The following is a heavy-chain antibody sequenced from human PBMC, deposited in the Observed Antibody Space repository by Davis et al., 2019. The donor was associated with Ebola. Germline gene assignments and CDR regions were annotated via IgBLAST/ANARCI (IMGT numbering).Heavy chain of an antibody. J-gene: IGHJ4*02. CDR2: IRSKANSYAT. CDR3: THSSGYNNADY. CDR1: GFTFSGSA. V-gene: IGHV3-73*01. D-gene: IGHD3-22*01. Sequence: GGSLRLSCAASGFTFSGSAVHWVRQASGKGLEWVGRIRSKANSYATAYAASVKGRFTISRDDSKNTAYLQMNSLKTEDTAVYYCTHSSGYNNADYWGQGTLVTVSS.